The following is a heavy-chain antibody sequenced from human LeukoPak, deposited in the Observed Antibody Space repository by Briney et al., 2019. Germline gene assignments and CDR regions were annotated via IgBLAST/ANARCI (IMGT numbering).Heavy chain of an antibody. J-gene: IGHJ1*01. V-gene: IGHV3-23*01. CDR3: VKVVVAATSEYFQH. CDR2: ISGSGSST. CDR1: GFTFSSYW. Sequence: GGSLRLSCAASGFTFSSYWMHWVRQAPGKGLEWVSAISGSGSSTYYADSVKGRFTISRDNSKNTLYLQMNSLRAEDTAVYYCVKVVVAATSEYFQHWGQGTLVTVSS. D-gene: IGHD2-15*01.